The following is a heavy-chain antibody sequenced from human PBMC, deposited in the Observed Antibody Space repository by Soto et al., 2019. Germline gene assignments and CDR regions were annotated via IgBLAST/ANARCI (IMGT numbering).Heavy chain of an antibody. D-gene: IGHD6-19*01. V-gene: IGHV4-39*07. CDR2: IYYSGST. J-gene: IGHJ4*02. CDR3: ARIDSGSTDSSGWYESPYYFDY. CDR1: GGSISSSSYY. Sequence: SEILSLTCTVSGGSISSSSYYWGWIRQPPGKGLEWIGNIYYSGSTNYNPSLKSRVTISVDTSKNQFSLKLSSVTAADTAVYYCARIDSGSTDSSGWYESPYYFDYWGQGTLVTVSS.